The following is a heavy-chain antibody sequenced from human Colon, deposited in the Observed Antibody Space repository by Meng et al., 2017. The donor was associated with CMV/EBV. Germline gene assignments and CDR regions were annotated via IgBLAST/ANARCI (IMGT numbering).Heavy chain of an antibody. Sequence: SETLSLTCTGSGVSVDSRDSYWTWLRRPPGKEMEWMGYIAYSGSTNYNPSLKRRVTMSLDTSKTQFSLRLNSVTAADTAVYYCAWGPNMFYFDSWAQGTLVTVSS. D-gene: IGHD3-16*01. CDR2: IAYSGST. J-gene: IGHJ4*02. CDR3: AWGPNMFYFDS. CDR1: GVSVDSRDSY. V-gene: IGHV4-61*08.